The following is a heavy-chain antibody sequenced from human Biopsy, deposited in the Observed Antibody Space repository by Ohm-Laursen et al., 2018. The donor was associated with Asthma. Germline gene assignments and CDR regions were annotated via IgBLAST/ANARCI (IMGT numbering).Heavy chain of an antibody. Sequence: SQTLSLTCGVSGYSISNGGYYWTWVRQRPGKGLEWIGNIYHRGNTKYNPSLKSRLSFSVDTSKNQFSLKLSSVTAADTAIYFCAGDYYDFWNRSVYTYFGMDVWGRGTTVVVSS. CDR1: GYSISNGGYY. CDR3: AGDYYDFWNRSVYTYFGMDV. CDR2: IYHRGNT. D-gene: IGHD3-3*01. V-gene: IGHV4-31*02. J-gene: IGHJ6*02.